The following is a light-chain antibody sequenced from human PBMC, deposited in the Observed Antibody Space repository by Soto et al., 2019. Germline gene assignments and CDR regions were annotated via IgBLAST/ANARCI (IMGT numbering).Light chain of an antibody. CDR3: SSFPRGPTLSV. CDR2: DVS. CDR1: SSDVGAYNY. Sequence: QSVLPQPASVSGSPGQSITISCTGTSSDVGAYNYVSWYQQHPGKAPKLIISDVSYRPSGVSNRFSGSKSGNTASLTISGLQVEDEADYYCSSFPRGPTLSVFGTGPKVTAL. V-gene: IGLV2-14*03. J-gene: IGLJ1*01.